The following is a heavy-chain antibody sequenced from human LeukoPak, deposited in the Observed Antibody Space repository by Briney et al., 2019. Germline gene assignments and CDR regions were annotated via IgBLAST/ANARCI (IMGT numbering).Heavy chain of an antibody. CDR3: AKLIHPYTSSWYPFDS. D-gene: IGHD6-13*01. Sequence: GGSLRLSCAASGFTFSSYWMSWVRQAPGKGLEWVANIKEDGSAKYYVDSVKGRFTISRDNSKNTLYLQMNSLRAEDTAIYYCAKLIHPYTSSWYPFDSWGQGTLVTVSS. CDR2: IKEDGSAK. V-gene: IGHV3-7*03. CDR1: GFTFSSYW. J-gene: IGHJ4*02.